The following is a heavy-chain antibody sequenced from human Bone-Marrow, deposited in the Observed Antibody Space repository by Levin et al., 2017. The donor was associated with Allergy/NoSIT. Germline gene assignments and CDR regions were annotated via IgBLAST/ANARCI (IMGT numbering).Heavy chain of an antibody. Sequence: GGSLRLSCAASGFTFSDHYMSWMRQAPGKGLEWVSYISSRGTFTDYGDSVKGRFTISRDNAKNSLYLQMNSLRDDDTAIYYCARAMGYSSREPSDYWGEGTLVTVSS. D-gene: IGHD6-13*01. CDR3: ARAMGYSSREPSDY. CDR1: GFTFSDHY. J-gene: IGHJ4*02. CDR2: ISSRGTFT. V-gene: IGHV3-11*03.